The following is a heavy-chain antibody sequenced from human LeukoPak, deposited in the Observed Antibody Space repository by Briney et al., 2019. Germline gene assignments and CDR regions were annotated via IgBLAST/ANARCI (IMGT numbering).Heavy chain of an antibody. CDR2: IYYSGST. CDR1: GGSISSYY. J-gene: IGHJ5*02. Sequence: SETLSLTCTVSGGSISSYYRSWIRQPPGKGLEWIGYIYYSGSTNYNPSLKSRVTTSVDTSKNQFSLKLSSVTAADTAVYYCAREDYGDYENWFDPWGQGTLVTVSS. CDR3: AREDYGDYENWFDP. D-gene: IGHD4-17*01. V-gene: IGHV4-59*01.